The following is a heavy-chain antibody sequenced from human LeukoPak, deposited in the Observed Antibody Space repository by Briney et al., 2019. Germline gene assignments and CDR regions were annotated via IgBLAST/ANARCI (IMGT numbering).Heavy chain of an antibody. CDR1: GGSFSGYY. Sequence: SETLSLARAVYGGSFSGYYWSSIRQPPGKGQEWIGEITHSGSTNYNPPRKSLVTKSEDTSKNQFSLKLSSVTAADTALYYCARGEYFDWSYRSQYYFDYWGQGTLVTVPS. V-gene: IGHV4-34*01. CDR2: ITHSGST. D-gene: IGHD3-9*01. CDR3: ARGEYFDWSYRSQYYFDY. J-gene: IGHJ4*02.